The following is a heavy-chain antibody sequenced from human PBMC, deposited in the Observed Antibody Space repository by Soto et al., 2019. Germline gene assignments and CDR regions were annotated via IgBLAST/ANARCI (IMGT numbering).Heavy chain of an antibody. J-gene: IGHJ4*02. CDR1: GFTFSSYA. Sequence: HPGGSLRLSCAASGFTFSSYAMSWVRQAPGKGLEWVSAISGSGGSTYYADSVKGRFTISRDNSKNTLYLQMNSLRAEDTAVYYCAKGGDIVATSRIDYWGQGTLVTVSS. CDR2: ISGSGGST. V-gene: IGHV3-23*01. D-gene: IGHD5-12*01. CDR3: AKGGDIVATSRIDY.